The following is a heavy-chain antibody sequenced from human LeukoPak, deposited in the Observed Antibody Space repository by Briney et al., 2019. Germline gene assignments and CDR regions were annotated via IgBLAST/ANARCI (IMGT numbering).Heavy chain of an antibody. V-gene: IGHV4-4*07. CDR2: IYTSGST. J-gene: IGHJ5*02. CDR1: GGSISSYY. D-gene: IGHD6-19*01. Sequence: SETLSLTCTVSGGSISSYYWSWIRQPAGKGLEWIGRIYTSGSTSYNPSLKSRVTMSVDTSKNQFSLKLSSVTAADTAVYYCARVRSSSGCLWFDPWGQGTLVTVSS. CDR3: ARVRSSSGCLWFDP.